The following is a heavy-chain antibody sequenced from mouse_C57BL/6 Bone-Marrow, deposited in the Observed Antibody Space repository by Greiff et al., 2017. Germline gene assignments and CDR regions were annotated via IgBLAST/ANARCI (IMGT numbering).Heavy chain of an antibody. D-gene: IGHD1-1*01. CDR1: GYTFTSYG. J-gene: IGHJ3*01. V-gene: IGHV1-81*01. Sequence: VKLQESGAELARPGASVKLSCKASGYTFTSYGISWVKQRTGQGLEWIGEIYPRSGNTYYNEKFKGKATLTADKSSSTAYMELRSLTSEDSAVYFCALLLFAYWGQGTLVTVSA. CDR2: IYPRSGNT. CDR3: ALLLFAY.